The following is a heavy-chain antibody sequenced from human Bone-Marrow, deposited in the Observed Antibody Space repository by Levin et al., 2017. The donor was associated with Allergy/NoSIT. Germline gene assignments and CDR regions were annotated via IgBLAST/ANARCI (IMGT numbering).Heavy chain of an antibody. CDR3: ARDYAPAGYSNSRNYGVDV. CDR1: GFTFSSYS. J-gene: IGHJ6*02. D-gene: IGHD4-11*01. Sequence: GESLKISCAASGFTFSSYSMNWVRQAPGKGLEWVSSISSGSTYIYYAESMKGRFTISRDNAKNSLYLQMNSMRAEDTAVYYCARDYAPAGYSNSRNYGVDVWGQGTTVTVSS. CDR2: ISSGSTYI. V-gene: IGHV3-21*01.